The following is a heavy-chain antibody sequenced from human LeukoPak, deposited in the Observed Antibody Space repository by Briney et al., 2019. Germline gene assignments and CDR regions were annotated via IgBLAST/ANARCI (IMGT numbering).Heavy chain of an antibody. Sequence: GGSLRLSCTASGFTFGDYAMSWFRQAPGKGLEWVSYISSSGSTIYYADSVKGRFTISRDNAKNSLYLQMNSLRAEDTAVYYCAELGITMIGGVWGKGTTVTISS. CDR3: AELGITMIGGV. V-gene: IGHV3-48*03. J-gene: IGHJ6*04. CDR1: GFTFGDYA. D-gene: IGHD3-10*02. CDR2: ISSSGSTI.